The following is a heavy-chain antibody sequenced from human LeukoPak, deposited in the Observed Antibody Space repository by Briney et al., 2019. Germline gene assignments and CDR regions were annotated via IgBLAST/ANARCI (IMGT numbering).Heavy chain of an antibody. CDR1: GFTFSSYS. D-gene: IGHD4-23*01. CDR2: ISSSSSYI. CDR3: ARGSTVVTQDY. J-gene: IGHJ4*02. Sequence: GRSLRLSCAASGFTFSSYSMNWVRQAPGKGLEWVSSISSSSSYIYYADSVKGRFTISRDNAKNSLYLQMNSLRAEDTAVYYCARGSTVVTQDYWGQGTLVTVSS. V-gene: IGHV3-21*01.